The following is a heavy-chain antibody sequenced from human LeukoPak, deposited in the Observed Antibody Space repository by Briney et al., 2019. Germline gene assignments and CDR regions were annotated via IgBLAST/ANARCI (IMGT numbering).Heavy chain of an antibody. CDR2: INHSGST. CDR1: GGSFSGYY. Sequence: SETLSLTCAVYGGSFSGYYWSWIRQPPGKGLEWIGEINHSGSTNYNPSLKSRVTISVDTSKNQFSLKLSSVTAADTAVYYCARHDSYFGSRTAFDIWGQGTMVTVSS. D-gene: IGHD1-26*01. CDR3: ARHDSYFGSRTAFDI. V-gene: IGHV4-34*01. J-gene: IGHJ3*02.